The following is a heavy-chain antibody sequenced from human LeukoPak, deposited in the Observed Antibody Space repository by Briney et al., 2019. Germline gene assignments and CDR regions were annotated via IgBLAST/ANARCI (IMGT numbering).Heavy chain of an antibody. CDR3: AKVQGQVIGYYFDY. D-gene: IGHD3/OR15-3a*01. CDR2: ISASSDGK. Sequence: GGSLRLSCAASGSTFSVHAMGWVRQAPGKGLEWVSAISASSDGKYYADSVKGRFTISRDNSKNTLYLQMNGLRAEDTAVYYCAKVQGQVIGYYFDYWGRGTLVTVSS. V-gene: IGHV3-23*01. CDR1: GSTFSVHA. J-gene: IGHJ4*02.